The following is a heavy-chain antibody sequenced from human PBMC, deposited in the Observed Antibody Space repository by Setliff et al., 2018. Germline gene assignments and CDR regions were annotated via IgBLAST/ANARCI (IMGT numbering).Heavy chain of an antibody. CDR2: ISGTGDDT. V-gene: IGHV3-23*01. D-gene: IGHD3-22*01. J-gene: IGHJ4*02. CDR3: AKASNSGYLFCSNY. Sequence: GGSLRLSCAASGFTFSIYTMTWVRQAPGKGLEWVSGISGTGDDTYYADSVKGRFTISRDNSKNTLYLQMNSLRAEDTALYYCAKASNSGYLFCSNYWGQGTLVTVSS. CDR1: GFTFSIYT.